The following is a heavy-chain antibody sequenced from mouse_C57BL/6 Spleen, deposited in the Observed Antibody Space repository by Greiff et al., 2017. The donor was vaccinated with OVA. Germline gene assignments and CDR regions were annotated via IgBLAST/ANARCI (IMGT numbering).Heavy chain of an antibody. V-gene: IGHV5-17*01. CDR3: ARGSRGFAY. Sequence: DVKLVESGGGLVKPGGSLKLSCAASGFTFSDYGMHWVRQAPEEGLEWVAYISSGSSTIYYADTVKGRFTISRDNAKNTLFLQMTSLRSEDTAMYYCARGSRGFAYWGQGTLVTVSA. CDR1: GFTFSDYG. J-gene: IGHJ3*01. CDR2: ISSGSSTI.